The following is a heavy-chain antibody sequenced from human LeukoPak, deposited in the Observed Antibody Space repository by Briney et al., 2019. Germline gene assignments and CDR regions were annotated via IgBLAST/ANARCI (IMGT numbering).Heavy chain of an antibody. V-gene: IGHV3-7*01. CDR2: IKQDGSEK. CDR3: ARIYDFWSGYYRDY. CDR1: GFTFSSYW. D-gene: IGHD3-3*01. Sequence: GGSLRLSCAVSGFTFSSYWMSWVRQAPGKGLEWVANIKQDGSEKYYVDSVKGRFTISRDNAKNSLYLQMNSLRAEDTAEYYCARIYDFWSGYYRDYWGQGALVTVSS. J-gene: IGHJ4*02.